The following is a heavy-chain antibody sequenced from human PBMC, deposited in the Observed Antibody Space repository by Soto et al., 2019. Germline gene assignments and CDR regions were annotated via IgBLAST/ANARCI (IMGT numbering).Heavy chain of an antibody. J-gene: IGHJ4*02. CDR1: GYTLTELS. CDR3: ATSLGYDGTFDY. V-gene: IGHV1-24*01. CDR2: FDPEDGET. Sequence: ASVKVSCRVSGYTLTELSMHWVRQAHGKGLEWMGGFDPEDGETIYAQKFQGRVTMTEDTSTDTAYMELSSLRSEDTAVYYCATSLGYDGTFDYWGQGTLVTVSS. D-gene: IGHD1-7*01.